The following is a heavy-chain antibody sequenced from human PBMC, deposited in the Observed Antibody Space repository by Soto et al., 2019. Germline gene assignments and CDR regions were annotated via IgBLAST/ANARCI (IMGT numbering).Heavy chain of an antibody. CDR2: INAGNGNT. Sequence: ASVKVSCKASGYTFTSYAMHWVRQAPGQRPEWMGWINAGNGNTKYSQKFQGRVTITRDTSASTAYMELSSLRSEDTAVYYCARERLGYSYGLVTGDYWGQGTLVTVSS. J-gene: IGHJ4*02. V-gene: IGHV1-3*01. CDR1: GYTFTSYA. CDR3: ARERLGYSYGLVTGDY. D-gene: IGHD5-18*01.